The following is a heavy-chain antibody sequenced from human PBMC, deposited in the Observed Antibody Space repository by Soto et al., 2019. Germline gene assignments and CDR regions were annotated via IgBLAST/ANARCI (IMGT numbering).Heavy chain of an antibody. D-gene: IGHD6-13*01. CDR3: ARVAVAAPRSWYFDL. J-gene: IGHJ2*01. Sequence: EVQLVESGGGFVQPGGSRRLSCAASGFTFSDYWMHWFRQAPGKGLVWVSRIRGDGSSTSHADSVKGRLTISRDNAKDTLYLQMNSLTVEDTAIYYCARVAVAAPRSWYFDLWGRGTLVTVSS. CDR1: GFTFSDYW. CDR2: IRGDGSST. V-gene: IGHV3-74*01.